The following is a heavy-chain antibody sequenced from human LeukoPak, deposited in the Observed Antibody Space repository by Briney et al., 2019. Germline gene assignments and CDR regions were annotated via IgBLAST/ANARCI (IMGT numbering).Heavy chain of an antibody. V-gene: IGHV3-20*04. CDR1: GFTFDDYG. J-gene: IGHJ4*02. CDR2: INWNGGST. D-gene: IGHD3-10*01. CDR3: AREGGGITMVRGVYFDY. Sequence: GGSLRLSCAASGFTFDDYGMSWVRQAPGKGLEWVSGINWNGGSTGYADSVKGRFTISRDNAKNSPYLQMNSLRAEDTALYYCAREGGGITMVRGVYFDYWGQGTLVTVSS.